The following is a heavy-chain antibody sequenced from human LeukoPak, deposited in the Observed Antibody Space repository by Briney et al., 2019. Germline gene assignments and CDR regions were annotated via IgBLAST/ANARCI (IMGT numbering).Heavy chain of an antibody. CDR1: GGSISSYY. CDR3: ARARYSSSWACDY. J-gene: IGHJ4*02. V-gene: IGHV4-59*01. CDR2: IYYSGST. D-gene: IGHD6-13*01. Sequence: PSETLSLTCTVSGGSISSYYWSWVRQPPGKGLEWIGYIYYSGSTNYNPSLKSRVTISVDTSKNQFSLKLSSVTAADTAVYYCARARYSSSWACDYWGQGTLVAVSS.